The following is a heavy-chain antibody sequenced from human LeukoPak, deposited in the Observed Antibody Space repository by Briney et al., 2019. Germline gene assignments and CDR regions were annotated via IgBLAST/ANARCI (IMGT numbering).Heavy chain of an antibody. CDR1: GFTFSSYA. Sequence: GGSLRLSCVASGFTFSSYAMHWVRQAPGKGLEYVSAISSNGGSTYYANSVKGRFTISRDNSKNTLYLQMGSLRAEDMAVYYCARSGDFWSGYSFDYWGQGTLVTVSS. V-gene: IGHV3-64*01. D-gene: IGHD3-3*01. J-gene: IGHJ4*02. CDR3: ARSGDFWSGYSFDY. CDR2: ISSNGGST.